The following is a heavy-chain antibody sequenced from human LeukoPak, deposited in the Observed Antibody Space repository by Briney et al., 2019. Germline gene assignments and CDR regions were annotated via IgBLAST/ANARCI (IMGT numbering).Heavy chain of an antibody. V-gene: IGHV3-23*01. D-gene: IGHD1-1*01. Sequence: PGGSLRLSCAASGFTFDKFAMSWVRQAPGKGLQWVSTLTSGADRYEADSVKGRFSISRDNSRNTVSVQMHSLRADDTAVYFCAKGDNFGRVADAFDSWGQGTMVTVSS. CDR3: AKGDNFGRVADAFDS. CDR1: GFTFDKFA. CDR2: LTSGADR. J-gene: IGHJ3*01.